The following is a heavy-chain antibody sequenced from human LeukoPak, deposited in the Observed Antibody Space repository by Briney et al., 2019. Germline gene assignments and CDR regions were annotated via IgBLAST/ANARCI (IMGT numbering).Heavy chain of an antibody. V-gene: IGHV3-30*18. J-gene: IGHJ5*02. Sequence: GGSLRLSCAASGFTFSSYGMHWVRQAPGKGLEWVAVISYDGSNKYYADSVKGRFTISRDNSKNTLYLQMNSLRAEDTAIYYCAKDRGASGYNYGELDPWGQGTLVTVSS. D-gene: IGHD5-18*01. CDR3: AKDRGASGYNYGELDP. CDR2: ISYDGSNK. CDR1: GFTFSSYG.